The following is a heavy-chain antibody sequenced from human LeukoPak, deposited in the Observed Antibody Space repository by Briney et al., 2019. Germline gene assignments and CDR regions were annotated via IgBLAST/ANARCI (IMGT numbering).Heavy chain of an antibody. J-gene: IGHJ4*02. CDR3: ARGAPGSSSFDY. CDR1: GYTFTSYA. D-gene: IGHD6-13*01. CDR2: INAGNGNT. V-gene: IGHV1-3*01. Sequence: ASVKVSCKASGYTFTSYAMHWVRQAPGQRLEWMGWINAGNGNTKYSQKFQGRVTITRDTSASTAYMELSSLGSEDTAVYYCARGAPGSSSFDYWGQGTLVTVSS.